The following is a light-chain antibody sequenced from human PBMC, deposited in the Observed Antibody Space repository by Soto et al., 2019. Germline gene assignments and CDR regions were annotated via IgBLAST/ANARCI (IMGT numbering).Light chain of an antibody. CDR3: QQYNPYSYS. CDR2: KTS. J-gene: IGKJ2*03. CDR1: RSTTGW. V-gene: IGKV1-5*03. Sequence: IQMTQSPSTLSASIGDRVIITCRASRSTTGWLAWYQQKPGKAPKLLIYKTSSLESGVPSRFSGSGSGTEFTLTISSLQPDDFATYYCQQYNPYSYSFGQGTKLEIK.